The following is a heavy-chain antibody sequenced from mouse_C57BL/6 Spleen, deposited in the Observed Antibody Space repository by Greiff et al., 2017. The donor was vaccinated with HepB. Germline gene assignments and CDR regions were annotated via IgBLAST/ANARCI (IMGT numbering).Heavy chain of an antibody. J-gene: IGHJ1*03. CDR1: GYSITSGYD. D-gene: IGHD1-1*01. CDR2: ISYSGST. V-gene: IGHV3-1*01. CDR3: ARGGSKGEYFDV. Sequence: DVMLVESGPGMVKPSQSLSLTCTVTGYSITSGYDWHWIRHFPGNKLEWMGYISYSGSTNYNPSLKSRISITHDTSKNHFFLKLNSVTTEDTATYYCARGGSKGEYFDVWGTGTTVTVSS.